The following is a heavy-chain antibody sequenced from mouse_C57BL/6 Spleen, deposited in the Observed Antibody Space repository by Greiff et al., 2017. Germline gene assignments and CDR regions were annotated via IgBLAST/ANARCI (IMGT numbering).Heavy chain of an antibody. CDR2: ISYDGSN. D-gene: IGHD1-1*01. CDR3: ARRIYYYGSHYFDD. CDR1: GYSITSGYY. J-gene: IGHJ2*01. V-gene: IGHV3-6*01. Sequence: DVKLQESGPGLVKPCQSLSLTCSVTGYSITSGYYWNWIRQFPGNKLEWMGYISYDGSNNYNPSLKNRISITRDTSNNQFFLKLNSVTTEDTATYYCARRIYYYGSHYFDDWGQGTTLTVSS.